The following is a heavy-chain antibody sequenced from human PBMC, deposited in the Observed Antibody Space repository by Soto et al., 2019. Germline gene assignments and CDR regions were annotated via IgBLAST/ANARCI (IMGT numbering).Heavy chain of an antibody. J-gene: IGHJ6*02. D-gene: IGHD6-6*01. Sequence: LSLTCSVSSDSMNSGGYYWSWIRQHPGKGLEWIGYIYSNGDTYYNPSLKSRVTISVDTSKNQFSLNLTSVTAADTAVYYCARRGGSSSGYYYYAMDVWGQGITVTVFS. CDR3: ARRGGSSSGYYYYAMDV. V-gene: IGHV4-31*03. CDR1: SDSMNSGGYY. CDR2: IYSNGDT.